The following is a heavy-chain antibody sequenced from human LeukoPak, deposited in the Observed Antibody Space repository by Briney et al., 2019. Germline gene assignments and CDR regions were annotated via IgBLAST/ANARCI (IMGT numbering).Heavy chain of an antibody. CDR2: ISYDGSNK. Sequence: GGSLRLSCAASGFTFSSYGIHWVRQAPGKGLEWVAVISYDGSNKYYADSVKGRFTISRDNSKNTLYLQMNSLRTEDTAVYYCARDRDDILTGYSRRGGMDVWGQGTTVTVSS. J-gene: IGHJ6*02. D-gene: IGHD3-9*01. CDR3: ARDRDDILTGYSRRGGMDV. CDR1: GFTFSSYG. V-gene: IGHV3-30*03.